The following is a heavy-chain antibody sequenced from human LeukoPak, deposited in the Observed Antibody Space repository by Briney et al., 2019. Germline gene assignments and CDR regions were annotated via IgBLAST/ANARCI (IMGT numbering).Heavy chain of an antibody. J-gene: IGHJ4*02. CDR1: GFTFSSYS. D-gene: IGHD6-19*01. CDR2: ISSSSSYI. V-gene: IGHV3-21*01. Sequence: GGSLRLSCAASGFTFSSYSMNWVRQAPGKGLEWVSSISSSSSYIYYADSVKGRFTISRDNAKNSLYLQMNSLRAEDTAVYYCARGRCSEGRYCGYFDYWGQGTLVTVSS. CDR3: ARGRCSEGRYCGYFDY.